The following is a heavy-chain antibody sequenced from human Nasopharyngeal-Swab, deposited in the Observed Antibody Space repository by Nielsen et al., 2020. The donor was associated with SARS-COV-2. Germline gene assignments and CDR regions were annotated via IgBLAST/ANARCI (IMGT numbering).Heavy chain of an antibody. CDR3: ARQGVFVPAYFHQYYMDV. CDR2: IKQDGSEK. Sequence: GRSMRLSCAASGVILSTYWMTWVRQAPGKLLEWVANIKQDGSEKYYVDSVKGRFTVSRDNPKNLLYLQVNSLRAEDTAAYYCARQGVFVPAYFHQYYMDVWGKGTTVTVSS. V-gene: IGHV3-7*03. D-gene: IGHD3-16*02. J-gene: IGHJ6*03. CDR1: GVILSTYW.